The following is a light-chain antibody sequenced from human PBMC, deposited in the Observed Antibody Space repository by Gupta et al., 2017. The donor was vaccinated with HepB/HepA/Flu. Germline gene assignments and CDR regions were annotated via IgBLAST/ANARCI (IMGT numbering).Light chain of an antibody. J-gene: IGKJ3*01. V-gene: IGKV1-9*01. CDR3: EQLVTDPYT. CDR2: AAS. CDR1: QGISSY. Sequence: IPLTQSPSFLSASIGDRVTITYRASQGISSYLAWYQQKPGKAPRLLIYAASTLQNGVPPRFSGTGSGTAFTLEITTMKTEDFATYYCEQLVTDPYTLGARTKLELK.